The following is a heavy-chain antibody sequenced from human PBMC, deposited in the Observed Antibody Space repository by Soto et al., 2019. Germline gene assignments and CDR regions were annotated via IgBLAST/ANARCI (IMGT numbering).Heavy chain of an antibody. Sequence: EVQLVESGGGLVQPGRSLRLSCAASGFTFDDYAMHWVRQAPGKGLEWVSGISWNSGSIGYADSVKGRFTISRDNAKNSLYLQXNSLRXEXXALXYCAKXFEQWSSFDYWGQGTLVTVSS. CDR2: ISWNSGSI. J-gene: IGHJ4*02. D-gene: IGHD6-19*01. CDR1: GFTFDDYA. CDR3: AKXFEQWSSFDY. V-gene: IGHV3-9*01.